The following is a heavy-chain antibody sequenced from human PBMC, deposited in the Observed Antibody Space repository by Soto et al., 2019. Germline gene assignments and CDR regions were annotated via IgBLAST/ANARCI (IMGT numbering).Heavy chain of an antibody. CDR2: ISGSGGST. CDR1: GFTFSSNA. V-gene: IGHV3-23*01. D-gene: IGHD6-19*01. Sequence: ESGGGLVQPGGSLRLSCAASGFTFSSNAMSWVRQAPGKGLEWVSAISGSGGSTYYADSVKGRFTISRDNSKNTLYLQMNSLRAEDTAVYCCAKCKALVIAVAPVDYWGQGTLVTVAS. J-gene: IGHJ4*02. CDR3: AKCKALVIAVAPVDY.